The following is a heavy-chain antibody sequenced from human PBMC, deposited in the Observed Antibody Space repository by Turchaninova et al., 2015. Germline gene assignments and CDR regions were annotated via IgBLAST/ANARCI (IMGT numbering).Heavy chain of an antibody. V-gene: IGHV4-30-2*01. Sequence: QLQLQESGSGLVKPSQTLSLTWPVAGGSKSRGGYAWGWIRQPPGKGLEWIGYIYHSGSTYYNPSLKSRVTISVDRSKNQFSLKLSSVTAADTAVYYCAREYSGYGYFDYWGQGTLVTVSS. J-gene: IGHJ4*02. CDR3: AREYSGYGYFDY. CDR2: IYHSGST. D-gene: IGHD5-12*01. CDR1: GGSKSRGGYA.